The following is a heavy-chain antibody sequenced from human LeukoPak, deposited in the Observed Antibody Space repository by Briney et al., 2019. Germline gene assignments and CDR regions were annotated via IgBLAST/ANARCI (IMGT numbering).Heavy chain of an antibody. J-gene: IGHJ4*02. CDR1: GFTFSSYA. V-gene: IGHV3-33*08. CDR3: ARGANRNYGYIGY. CDR2: IWYDGSNK. Sequence: PGGSLRLSCAASGFTFSSYAMHWVRQAPGKGLEWVAVIWYDGSNKYYADSVKGRFTISRDNSKNTLYLQMNSLRAEDTAVYYCARGANRNYGYIGYWGQGTLVTVSS. D-gene: IGHD5-18*01.